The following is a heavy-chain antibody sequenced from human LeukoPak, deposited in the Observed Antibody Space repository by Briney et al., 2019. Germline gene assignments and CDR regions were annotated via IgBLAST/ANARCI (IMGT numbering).Heavy chain of an antibody. D-gene: IGHD3-22*01. CDR3: ARSQYYYDSSGSYAFDI. J-gene: IGHJ3*02. CDR1: GFTFSSYW. CDR2: IKQDGSEK. V-gene: IGHV3-7*01. Sequence: GGSLRLSCAASGFTFSSYWMSWVRQAPGKGLEWVANIKQDGSEKYYVDSVKGRFTISGDNAKNSLYLQMNSLRAEDTAVYYCARSQYYYDSSGSYAFDIWGQGTMVTVSS.